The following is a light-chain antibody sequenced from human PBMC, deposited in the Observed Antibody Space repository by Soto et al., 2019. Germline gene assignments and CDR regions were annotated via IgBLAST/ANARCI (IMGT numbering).Light chain of an antibody. V-gene: IGKV1-39*01. Sequence: DIQMTQSPASLSASVGDRVTITCRTSQSISSYLNWFQQKPGKAPKLLIYAASSLQSAVPSRFNGSGSGTDFTLTISSLQPEDFASYYCQQSYSTPYTFGQGTKLEIK. CDR2: AAS. CDR1: QSISSY. CDR3: QQSYSTPYT. J-gene: IGKJ2*01.